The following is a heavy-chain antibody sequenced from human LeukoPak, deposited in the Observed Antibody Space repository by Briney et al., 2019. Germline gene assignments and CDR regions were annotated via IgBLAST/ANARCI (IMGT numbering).Heavy chain of an antibody. J-gene: IGHJ4*02. CDR3: ARYIVVVGIFDY. D-gene: IGHD2-15*01. Sequence: PSETLSLTCTVSGGSISSGSYYWSWIRQPAGKGLEWIGRIYTSGSTNYNPSLKSRVTISVDTSKNQFSLKLSSVTAADTAVYYCARYIVVVGIFDYWGQGTLVTVSS. CDR2: IYTSGST. V-gene: IGHV4-61*02. CDR1: GGSISSGSYY.